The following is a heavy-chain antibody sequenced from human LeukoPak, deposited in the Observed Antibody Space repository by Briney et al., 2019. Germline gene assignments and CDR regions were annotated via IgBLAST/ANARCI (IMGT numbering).Heavy chain of an antibody. J-gene: IGHJ5*02. CDR1: GFTFSSYA. V-gene: IGHV3-23*01. CDR3: AKDSSSWYGNWFDP. Sequence: PGGSLRLSCAASGFTFSSYAMNWVRQAPGKGLEWVSAISGSGGSTYYADSVKGRFTISRDNSKNTLYLQMNSLRAEDTAVYYCAKDSSSWYGNWFDPWGQGTLVTVSS. CDR2: ISGSGGST. D-gene: IGHD6-13*01.